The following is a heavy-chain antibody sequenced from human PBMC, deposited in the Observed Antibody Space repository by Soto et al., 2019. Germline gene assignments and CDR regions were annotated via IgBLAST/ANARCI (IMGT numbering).Heavy chain of an antibody. Sequence: PGGFLRLSCVGSGFTFRDHAMRWVRQAPGRGLEWVSAISANGASIQHADSVKGRFSVSRDNAKNTVYLQMDNLRTEDSAVYYCAKDRYYDTPGWFDPWGQGSRVTVSS. CDR2: ISANGASI. J-gene: IGHJ5*02. CDR1: GFTFRDHA. D-gene: IGHD3-22*01. CDR3: AKDRYYDTPGWFDP. V-gene: IGHV3-23*01.